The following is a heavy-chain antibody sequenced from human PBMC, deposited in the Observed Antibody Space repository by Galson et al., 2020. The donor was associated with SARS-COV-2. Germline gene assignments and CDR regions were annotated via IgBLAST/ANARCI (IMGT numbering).Heavy chain of an antibody. V-gene: IGHV3-15*01. Sequence: GESLKISCAASGFNFRTAWLSWVRPAPGKGLEWVGRINCNVHCGTTDYAAPVRGRFAISRDDSQNTMYLQLNSLKTEDTGVYYCTAIVGDGDTFGFWGQGTMLTVSS. J-gene: IGHJ3*01. D-gene: IGHD1-26*01. CDR3: TAIVGDGDTFGF. CDR1: GFNFRTAW. CDR2: INCNVHCGTT.